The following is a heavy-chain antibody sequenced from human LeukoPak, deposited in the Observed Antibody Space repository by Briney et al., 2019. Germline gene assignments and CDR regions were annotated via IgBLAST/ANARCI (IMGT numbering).Heavy chain of an antibody. CDR3: AKGGATICDN. V-gene: IGHV3-7*01. J-gene: IGHJ4*02. D-gene: IGHD5-12*01. CDR2: MNQDGSEI. CDR1: GFTFSRYW. Sequence: GGSLRLSCVGSGFTFSRYWLNWARQAPGKGLEWVANMNQDGSEIYYLDSVKGRFTISRDNAKNSLYLQMSSLRAEDTAVYYCAKGGATICDNWGQGTLVTVSS.